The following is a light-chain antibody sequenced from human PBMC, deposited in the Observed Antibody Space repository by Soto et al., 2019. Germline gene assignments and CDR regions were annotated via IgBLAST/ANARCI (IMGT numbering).Light chain of an antibody. CDR2: GAS. V-gene: IGKV3-15*01. CDR3: QQYNNGPPIT. Sequence: EIVMTQFPATLSVSPGERVTLSCRASQSFTSNLAWYQRKPGQAPRLLIYGASTRATGTPARFSGSGSGTEFTLTISSLQSEDFAVYYCQQYNNGPPITFGQGTRLEI. J-gene: IGKJ5*01. CDR1: QSFTSN.